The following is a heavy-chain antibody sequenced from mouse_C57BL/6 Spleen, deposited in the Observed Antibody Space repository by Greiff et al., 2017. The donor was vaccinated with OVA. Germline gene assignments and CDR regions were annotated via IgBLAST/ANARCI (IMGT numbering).Heavy chain of an antibody. CDR2: IDPETGGT. CDR1: GYTFTDYE. V-gene: IGHV1-15*01. CDR3: TREAGYDGLFAY. J-gene: IGHJ3*01. D-gene: IGHD2-2*01. Sequence: QVQLQQSGAELVRPGASVTLSCKASGYTFTDYEMHWVKQTPVHGLEWIGAIDPETGGTAYNQKFKGKAILTADKSSSTAYMELRSLTSEDSAVYYCTREAGYDGLFAYWGQGTLVTVSA.